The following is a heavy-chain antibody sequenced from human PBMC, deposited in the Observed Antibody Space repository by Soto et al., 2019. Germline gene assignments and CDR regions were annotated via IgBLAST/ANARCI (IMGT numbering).Heavy chain of an antibody. Sequence: GASVKVSCKASGGTFSSYAISWVRQAPGQGLEWMGGIIPIFGTANYAQKFQGRVTITADESTSTAYMELSSLRSEDTAVYYCARHPRALTIGGNFDYWGQGTLVTVSS. CDR3: ARHPRALTIGGNFDY. J-gene: IGHJ4*02. V-gene: IGHV1-69*13. CDR2: IIPIFGTA. CDR1: GGTFSSYA. D-gene: IGHD3-16*01.